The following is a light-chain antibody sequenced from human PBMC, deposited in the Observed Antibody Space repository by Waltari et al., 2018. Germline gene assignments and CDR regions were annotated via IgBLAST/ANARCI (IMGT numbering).Light chain of an antibody. CDR2: YYT. Sequence: SVLTQPPSVSGTPGQRVTISCSGNTDTIHWYQHLPGASPRLLIYYYTYRPSGVPDRFSGSKSGTSASLAITGLQSEDDGDYYCASWDDTVNGPVFGGGTKLTVL. CDR1: TDT. CDR3: ASWDDTVNGPV. V-gene: IGLV1-44*01. J-gene: IGLJ3*02.